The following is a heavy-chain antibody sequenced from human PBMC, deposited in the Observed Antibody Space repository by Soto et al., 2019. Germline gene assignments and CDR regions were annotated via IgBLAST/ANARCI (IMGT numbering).Heavy chain of an antibody. Sequence: GSLRLSCEASGFIFRTSWMTWVRQPPGKGLEWVAVISYDGSNKYYADSVKGRFTISRDNSKNTLYLQMNSLRAEDTAVYYCAKSATPYGDYEPFDYWGQGTLVTVSS. CDR2: ISYDGSNK. D-gene: IGHD4-17*01. V-gene: IGHV3-30*18. J-gene: IGHJ4*02. CDR1: GFIFRTSW. CDR3: AKSATPYGDYEPFDY.